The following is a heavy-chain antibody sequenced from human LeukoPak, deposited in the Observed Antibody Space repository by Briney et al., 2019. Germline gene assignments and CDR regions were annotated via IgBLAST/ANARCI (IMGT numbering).Heavy chain of an antibody. J-gene: IGHJ4*02. D-gene: IGHD2-15*01. CDR1: GFTFSSYW. CDR2: IKQDGSEK. Sequence: GGSLRLSCAASGFTFSSYWMSWVRQAPGKGLEWVANIKQDGSEKYYVDSVKGRFTISRDNAKNSLYLQMNSLKTEDTAVYYCATSLVGKYYFDYWGQGTLVTVSS. CDR3: ATSLVGKYYFDY. V-gene: IGHV3-7*05.